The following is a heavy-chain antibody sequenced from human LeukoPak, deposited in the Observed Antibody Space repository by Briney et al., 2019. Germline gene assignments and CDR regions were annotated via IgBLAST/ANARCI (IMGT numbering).Heavy chain of an antibody. Sequence: PGRSLRLSCAASGFTFYIYAMHWVRQAPGKGLQWVAVIGDDGSRKDYVDSVKGRFTISRDISKNTLYLQMNSLRPEDTAVYYCGAWLRPVEYWGQGTLVTVSS. CDR1: GFTFYIYA. J-gene: IGHJ4*02. D-gene: IGHD5-12*01. CDR2: IGDDGSRK. V-gene: IGHV3-30*14. CDR3: GAWLRPVEY.